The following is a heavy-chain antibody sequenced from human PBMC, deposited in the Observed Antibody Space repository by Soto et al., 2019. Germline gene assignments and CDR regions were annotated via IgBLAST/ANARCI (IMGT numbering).Heavy chain of an antibody. J-gene: IGHJ5*02. D-gene: IGHD3-3*01. Sequence: PGGSLRLSCAASGFTFSSYAMSWVRQAPGKGLEWVSAISGSGGSTYYADSVKGRFTISRDNSKNTLYLQMNSLRAEDTAVYYCAKSPYYDFWSGYPFNWFDPWGQGTLVTVST. CDR2: ISGSGGST. V-gene: IGHV3-23*01. CDR3: AKSPYYDFWSGYPFNWFDP. CDR1: GFTFSSYA.